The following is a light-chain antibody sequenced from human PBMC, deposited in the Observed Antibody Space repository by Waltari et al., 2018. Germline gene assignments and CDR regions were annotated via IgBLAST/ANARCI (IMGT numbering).Light chain of an antibody. Sequence: QSVLTQPPSVSGAPGQRVTISCTGSSSHIGAGYDVHWYQQLPGTAPKLLIYGNSNLPSGVPDRFAGSKSGTSASLAITGLQAEDEADYYGQSYDSSLSGSGVCGTGTKVTVL. CDR1: SSHIGAGYD. V-gene: IGLV1-40*01. CDR2: GNS. CDR3: QSYDSSLSGSGV. J-gene: IGLJ1*01.